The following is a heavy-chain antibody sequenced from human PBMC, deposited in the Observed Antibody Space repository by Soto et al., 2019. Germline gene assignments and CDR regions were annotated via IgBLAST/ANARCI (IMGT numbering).Heavy chain of an antibody. J-gene: IGHJ4*02. CDR3: AKSTVGVFRGFDY. Sequence: EVQLLESGGGLVQPGGSLRLSCAASGFTFSNYAMSWVRQAPGKGLEWVSAISGSGGSTYYADSVKGRFTIPRDNSKNMLYLQMSSLRAEDTAVYYCAKSTVGVFRGFDYWGQGTLVTVSS. D-gene: IGHD1-26*01. CDR1: GFTFSNYA. CDR2: ISGSGGST. V-gene: IGHV3-23*01.